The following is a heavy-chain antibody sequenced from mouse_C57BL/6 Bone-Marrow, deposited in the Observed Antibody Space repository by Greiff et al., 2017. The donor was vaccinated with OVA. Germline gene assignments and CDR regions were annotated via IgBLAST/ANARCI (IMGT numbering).Heavy chain of an antibody. Sequence: QVQLQQSGAELARPGASVKLSCKASGYTFTSYGISWVKQRTGLGLEWIGEIYPRSGHTYYNEKFKGKATLTADKSSSTAYMELRSLTSEDSAVYFCARHDYDVGYYAMDYWGQGTSVTVSS. V-gene: IGHV1-81*01. CDR3: ARHDYDVGYYAMDY. CDR1: GYTFTSYG. D-gene: IGHD2-4*01. J-gene: IGHJ4*01. CDR2: IYPRSGHT.